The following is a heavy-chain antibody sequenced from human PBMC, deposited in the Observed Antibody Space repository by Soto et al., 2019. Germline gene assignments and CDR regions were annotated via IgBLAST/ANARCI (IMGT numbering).Heavy chain of an antibody. J-gene: IGHJ4*02. D-gene: IGHD2-21*02. CDR2: IYYSGRT. CDR3: ARQRTSVVTQAYFDV. CDR1: GGSISSGDYY. V-gene: IGHV4-39*01. Sequence: SETLSLTCTVSGGSISSGDYYWSWIRQPPGKGLEWIGSIYYSGRTYNNPSLRSRVSMSIDTSKDQFSLKLKSVAAADTALYFCARQRTSVVTQAYFDVWGPGSLVTVSS.